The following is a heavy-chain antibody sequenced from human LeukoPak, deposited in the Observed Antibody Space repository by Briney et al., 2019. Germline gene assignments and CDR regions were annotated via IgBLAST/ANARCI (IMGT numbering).Heavy chain of an antibody. V-gene: IGHV4-4*07. CDR3: AAIHSSSWYDY. CDR2: IYTSGST. Sequence: SETLSLTCTVSGGSISSYYWSWIRQPAGKGVEWIWRIYTSGSTNHNPSLKSRVTMSVDTSKNQFSLKLSSVTAADTAVYYCAAIHSSSWYDYGGQGTLVTVSS. D-gene: IGHD6-13*01. CDR1: GGSISSYY. J-gene: IGHJ4*02.